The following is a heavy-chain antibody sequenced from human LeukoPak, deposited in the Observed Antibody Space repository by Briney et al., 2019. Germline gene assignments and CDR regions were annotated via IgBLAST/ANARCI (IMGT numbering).Heavy chain of an antibody. J-gene: IGHJ5*02. CDR1: GYSISSGYY. Sequence: SETLSLTCTVSGYSISSGYYWGWIRQPPGKGLEWIGSIYHSGSTYYNPSLKSRVTISVDTSKNQFSLKLSSVTAADTAVYYCARDVHSSGYYRVAYWFDRWGQGTLVTVSS. CDR3: ARDVHSSGYYRVAYWFDR. D-gene: IGHD3-22*01. V-gene: IGHV4-38-2*02. CDR2: IYHSGST.